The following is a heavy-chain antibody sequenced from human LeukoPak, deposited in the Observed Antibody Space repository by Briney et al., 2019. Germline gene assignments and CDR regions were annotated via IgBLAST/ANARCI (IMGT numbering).Heavy chain of an antibody. CDR1: GGSFSGYY. D-gene: IGHD6-13*01. J-gene: IGHJ4*02. Sequence: SETLSLTCAVYGGSFSGYYWSWIRQPPGKGLEWIGEINHSGSTNYNPSLKSRVTISVDTSKNQFSLKLSSVTAADTAVYYCARAGSKASSWLGYYFDYWGQGTLSPSPQ. CDR2: INHSGST. V-gene: IGHV4-34*01. CDR3: ARAGSKASSWLGYYFDY.